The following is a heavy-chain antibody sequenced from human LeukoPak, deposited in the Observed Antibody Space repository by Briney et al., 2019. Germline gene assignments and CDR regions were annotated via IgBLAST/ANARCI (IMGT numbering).Heavy chain of an antibody. CDR2: INHSGST. CDR1: GGSFSGYY. D-gene: IGHD6-19*01. J-gene: IGHJ4*02. Sequence: PSETLSLTCAVYGGSFSGYYWTWIRQPPGKGLEWIGAINHSGSTNYNPSLKSRVTISVDTSKNQFSLKLSSVTAADTAVYYCAFRYSSFFDYWGQGTLVTVSS. V-gene: IGHV4-34*01. CDR3: AFRYSSFFDY.